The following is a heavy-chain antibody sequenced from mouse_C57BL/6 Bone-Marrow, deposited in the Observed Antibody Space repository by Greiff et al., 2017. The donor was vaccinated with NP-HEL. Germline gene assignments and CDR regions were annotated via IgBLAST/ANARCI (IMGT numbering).Heavy chain of an antibody. J-gene: IGHJ3*01. CDR2: IDPSDSYT. Sequence: VQLQQSGAELVRPGTSVKLSCKASGYTFTSYWMHWVKQRPGQGLEWIGVIDPSDSYTNYNQKFKGKATLTVDTSSSTAYMQLSSLTSEDSAVYYCARGVWDWFAYWGQGTLVTVSA. CDR1: GYTFTSYW. CDR3: ARGVWDWFAY. D-gene: IGHD4-1*01. V-gene: IGHV1-59*01.